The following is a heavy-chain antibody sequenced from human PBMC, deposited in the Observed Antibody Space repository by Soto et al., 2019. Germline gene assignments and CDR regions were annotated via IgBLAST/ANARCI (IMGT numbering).Heavy chain of an antibody. Sequence: QVQLQESGPGLVKPSQTLSLTCTVSGGSISSGDYYWSWIRQPPGKGLEWIGYIYYSGSTYYNPSLTSRVTISVDTSKNQFSLKLSSVTAADTAVYYCARAGITMVRGVIRNFDYWGQGTLVTVSS. CDR3: ARAGITMVRGVIRNFDY. J-gene: IGHJ4*02. V-gene: IGHV4-30-4*01. CDR1: GGSISSGDYY. D-gene: IGHD3-10*01. CDR2: IYYSGST.